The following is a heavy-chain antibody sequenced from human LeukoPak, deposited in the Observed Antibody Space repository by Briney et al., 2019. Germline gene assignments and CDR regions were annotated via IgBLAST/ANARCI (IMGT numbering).Heavy chain of an antibody. V-gene: IGHV5-51*01. J-gene: IGHJ6*02. Sequence: GESLKISCKGSGYSFTSYWVGWVRQMSGKGLEWMGIIYPGDSDTRYSPSFQGQVTISADKSISTAYLQWSSLKASDTAMYYCARQLKANYYFYGMDVWGQGTTGTVSS. CDR1: GYSFTSYW. CDR2: IYPGDSDT. CDR3: ARQLKANYYFYGMDV.